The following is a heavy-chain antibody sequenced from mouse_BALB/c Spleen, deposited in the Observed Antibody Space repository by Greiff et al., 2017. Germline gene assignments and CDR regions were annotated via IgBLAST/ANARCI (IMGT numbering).Heavy chain of an antibody. Sequence: QVQLKESGPGLVAPSQTLSITCTVSGFSLTSYGVHWVRQPPGKGLEWLGGICAGGSTNYNSALMSRLNISKDNSKSQVFLKMTSLQTDDTAMYYCARSASSCPFDYWGQGTTLTVSA. CDR2: ICAGGST. J-gene: IGHJ2*01. CDR1: GFSLTSYG. CDR3: ARSASSCPFDY. D-gene: IGHD1-1*01. V-gene: IGHV2-9*02.